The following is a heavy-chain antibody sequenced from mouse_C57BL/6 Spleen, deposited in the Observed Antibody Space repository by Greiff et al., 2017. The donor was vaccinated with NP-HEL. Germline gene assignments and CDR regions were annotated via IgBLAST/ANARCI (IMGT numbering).Heavy chain of an antibody. CDR1: GFSLTSYA. J-gene: IGHJ1*03. CDR3: ARIDGYPHWYFDV. Sequence: QVQLKQSGPGLVAPSQSLSITCTVSGFSLTSYAISWVRQPPGKGLEWLGVIWTGGGTTYNSALKSRLSISKDNSKSQVFLKMNSLQTDDTARYYCARIDGYPHWYFDVWGTGTTVTVSS. D-gene: IGHD2-3*01. CDR2: IWTGGGT. V-gene: IGHV2-9-1*01.